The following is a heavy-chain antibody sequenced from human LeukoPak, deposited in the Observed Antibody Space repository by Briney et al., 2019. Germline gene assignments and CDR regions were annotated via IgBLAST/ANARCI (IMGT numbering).Heavy chain of an antibody. Sequence: PSETLSLTCAVYGGSFSGYYWSWIRQPPGKGLEWIGEINHSGSTNYNPSLKSRVTISVDTSKNQFSLKLSSVTAADTAVYYCARGRPAHPKVNPSGYYYQTAGQKGSFDYWGQGTLVTVSS. CDR3: ARGRPAHPKVNPSGYYYQTAGQKGSFDY. D-gene: IGHD3-22*01. CDR1: GGSFSGYY. V-gene: IGHV4-34*01. J-gene: IGHJ4*02. CDR2: INHSGST.